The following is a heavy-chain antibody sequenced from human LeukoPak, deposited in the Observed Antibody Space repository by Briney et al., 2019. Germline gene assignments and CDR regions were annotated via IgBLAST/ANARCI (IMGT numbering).Heavy chain of an antibody. D-gene: IGHD1-26*01. Sequence: SSETLSLACTVSGGSISTSSYYWGWVRQPPGKGLEWIGNIFYSGSTYYSPSLKSRVTISLDTSRNQFSLKLNSVTAADTAVYYCAREVLGANGIDYWGQGTLVTVSS. CDR3: AREVLGANGIDY. J-gene: IGHJ4*02. V-gene: IGHV4-39*07. CDR1: GGSISTSSYY. CDR2: IFYSGST.